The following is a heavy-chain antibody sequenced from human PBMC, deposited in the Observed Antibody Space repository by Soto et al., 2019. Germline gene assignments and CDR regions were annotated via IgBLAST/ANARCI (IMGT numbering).Heavy chain of an antibody. D-gene: IGHD1-26*01. Sequence: EMQLLETGGALVPPGESLRLSCAASGFTFSHFAMSWVRQRPGKGLEWISGISGSGSRTYDADSVQGRFTIARDNPNSTLYLQMDSLRVEDTAVYYCAKGRRVGISRPLDLWGQGTLVTVSS. CDR2: ISGSGSRT. CDR3: AKGRRVGISRPLDL. CDR1: GFTFSHFA. V-gene: IGHV3-23*01. J-gene: IGHJ5*02.